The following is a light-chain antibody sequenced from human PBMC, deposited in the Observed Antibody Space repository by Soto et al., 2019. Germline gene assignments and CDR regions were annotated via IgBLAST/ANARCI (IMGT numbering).Light chain of an antibody. V-gene: IGKV1-39*01. CDR1: QTIGRY. CDR3: QQTYSILYT. CDR2: AAS. J-gene: IGKJ2*01. Sequence: DIQMTQFPSSLSPSVGDRVTITCRASQTIGRYLSWYQQKPGKAPKLLIYAASSLGSGAPSRFSGSGSGTDFTLTIGSLQPEDFATYYCQQTYSILYTFGQGTKVDSK.